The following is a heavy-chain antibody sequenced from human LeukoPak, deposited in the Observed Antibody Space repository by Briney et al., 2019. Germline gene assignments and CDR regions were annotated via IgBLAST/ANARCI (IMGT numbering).Heavy chain of an antibody. Sequence: GGSLRLSCAVSGFTVSSNSMTWVRQAPGKGLEWVSVIYSDGSTFYADSVKGRFTISRDNSKNTLSLQMNSLRAEDTAVYYCAKANCGSECYYYLDSWGQGTLVTVSS. CDR1: GFTVSSNS. V-gene: IGHV3-53*01. CDR3: AKANCGSECYYYLDS. D-gene: IGHD2-21*01. J-gene: IGHJ4*02. CDR2: IYSDGST.